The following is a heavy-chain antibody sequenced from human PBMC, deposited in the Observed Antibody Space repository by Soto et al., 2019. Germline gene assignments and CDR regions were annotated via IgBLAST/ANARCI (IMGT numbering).Heavy chain of an antibody. D-gene: IGHD1-26*01. Sequence: GSLRLSCAASGLDFSSEVMCWVRQAPGKGLEWVSSISGSGRTIYHADPMRGRFAISRDNSKNSLYLQLNNLRVDDTAVYYCAKVGPSYYYGMDVWGQGTTVTVSS. CDR1: GLDFSSEV. V-gene: IGHV3-23*01. CDR3: AKVGPSYYYGMDV. CDR2: ISGSGRTI. J-gene: IGHJ6*02.